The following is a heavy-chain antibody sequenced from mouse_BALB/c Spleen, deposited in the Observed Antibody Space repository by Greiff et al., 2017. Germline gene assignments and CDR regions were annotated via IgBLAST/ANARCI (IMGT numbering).Heavy chain of an antibody. Sequence: EVQVVESGPGLVKPSQSLSLTCSVTGYSITSGYYWNWIRQFPGNKLEWMGYISYDGSNNYNPSLKNRISITRDTSKNQFFLKLNSVTTEDTATYYCAKYYYGSSPWFAYWGQGTLVTVSA. D-gene: IGHD1-1*01. CDR3: AKYYYGSSPWFAY. CDR2: ISYDGSN. CDR1: GYSITSGYY. V-gene: IGHV3-6*02. J-gene: IGHJ3*01.